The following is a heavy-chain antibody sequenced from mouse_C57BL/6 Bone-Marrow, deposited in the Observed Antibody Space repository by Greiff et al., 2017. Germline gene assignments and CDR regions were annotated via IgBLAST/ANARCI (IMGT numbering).Heavy chain of an antibody. CDR2: IRSKSNNYAT. V-gene: IGHV10-1*01. Sequence: EVKVVESGGGLVQPKGSLKLSCAASGFSFNTYAMNWVRQAPGKGLEWVARIRSKSNNYATYYADSVKDRFTISSDDSESRLYLQMNNLKTEDTSMYYCGGRDGSRGRFADWSPGTLVTVSA. CDR3: GGRDGSRGRFAD. J-gene: IGHJ3*01. CDR1: GFSFNTYA. D-gene: IGHD1-1*01.